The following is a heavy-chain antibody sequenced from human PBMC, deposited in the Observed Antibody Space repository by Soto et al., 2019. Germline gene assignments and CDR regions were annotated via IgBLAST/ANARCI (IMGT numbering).Heavy chain of an antibody. D-gene: IGHD1-1*01. CDR3: VRDGDLVGGTPPKNDAMDV. V-gene: IGHV3-33*01. CDR1: GFIFKNFG. CDR2: VWYDGTNQ. J-gene: IGHJ6*02. Sequence: QVQLVESGGGVVQPGGSLRLSCAASGFIFKNFGMHWVRQAPGKGLGWLSVVWYDGTNQYYAESLKGRLSISRDNSKNKWYLEMERMRVEDTAVEYGVRDGDLVGGTPPKNDAMDVWGQGATVIVSS.